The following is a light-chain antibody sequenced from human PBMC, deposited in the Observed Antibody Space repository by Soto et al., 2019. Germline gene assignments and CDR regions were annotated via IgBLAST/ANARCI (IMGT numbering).Light chain of an antibody. J-gene: IGLJ1*01. V-gene: IGLV1-40*01. Sequence: VLTQPPSVSGAPGQRVTMSCTGSNSNIGAGYDVHWYQQLPGTAPKLLIYGDVNRPSGVPDRFSGSKSGTSASLAITGLQADDEADYYCQSYDSSLSGYVFGTGTKVTVL. CDR3: QSYDSSLSGYV. CDR2: GDV. CDR1: NSNIGAGYD.